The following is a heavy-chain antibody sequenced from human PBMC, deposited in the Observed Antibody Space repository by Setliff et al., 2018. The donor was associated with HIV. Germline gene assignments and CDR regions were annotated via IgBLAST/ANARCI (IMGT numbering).Heavy chain of an antibody. CDR2: IYHSGST. J-gene: IGHJ4*02. V-gene: IGHV4-38-2*02. Sequence: SQTLSLTCAVSGYSISSGYYWGWIRQPPGKGLEWIGSIYHSGSTYYNPSLKSRVTISVDTSKNQFSLKLSSVTAADTAVYYCARDHGSGSYYPYYWGQGTLVTVSS. D-gene: IGHD3-10*01. CDR1: GYSISSGYY. CDR3: ARDHGSGSYYPYY.